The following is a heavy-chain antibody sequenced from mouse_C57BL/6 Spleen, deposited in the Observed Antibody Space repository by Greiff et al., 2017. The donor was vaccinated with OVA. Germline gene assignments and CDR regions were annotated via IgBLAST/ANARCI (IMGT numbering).Heavy chain of an antibody. Sequence: VQLQQSGAELVKPGASVKLSCKASGYTFTEYTIPWVKQRPGQGLEWIGWFYTGSGSIKSNEKFKAKATLMAYKSSITVYMELSRLTSEDSAIYFCARHESFFDYWGQGTTLTVSS. V-gene: IGHV1-62-2*01. CDR1: GYTFTEYT. J-gene: IGHJ2*01. CDR3: ARHESFFDY. CDR2: FYTGSGSI.